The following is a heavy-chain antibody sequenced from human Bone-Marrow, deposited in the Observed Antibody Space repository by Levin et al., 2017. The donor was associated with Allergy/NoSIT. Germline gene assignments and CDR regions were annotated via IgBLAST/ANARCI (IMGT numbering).Heavy chain of an antibody. D-gene: IGHD3-22*01. CDR1: GDSMRSYY. J-gene: IGHJ4*02. V-gene: IGHV4-59*08. CDR3: ARRGTYYDANGYYRAFDY. CDR2: IDDSGST. Sequence: SQTLSLTCSVSGDSMRSYYWSWIRQPPGKGLEWIGYIDDSGSTTYNPSPKSRATMSVETSTKKFSLRLNSVTAADTAVYYCARRGTYYDANGYYRAFDYWGQGTLVTVSS.